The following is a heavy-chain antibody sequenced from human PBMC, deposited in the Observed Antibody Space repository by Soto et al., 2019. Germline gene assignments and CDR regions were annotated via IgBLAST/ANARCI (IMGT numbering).Heavy chain of an antibody. CDR3: ARGIYGDYGEDYFDY. D-gene: IGHD4-17*01. CDR2: INPNSGGT. J-gene: IGHJ4*02. Sequence: ASVKVSCKASGYTFTGYYMHWVRQAPGQGLEWMGWINPNSGGTNYAQKFQGWVTMTRDTSISTAYMELSRLRSDDTAVYYCARGIYGDYGEDYFDYWGQGTLVTVSS. CDR1: GYTFTGYY. V-gene: IGHV1-2*04.